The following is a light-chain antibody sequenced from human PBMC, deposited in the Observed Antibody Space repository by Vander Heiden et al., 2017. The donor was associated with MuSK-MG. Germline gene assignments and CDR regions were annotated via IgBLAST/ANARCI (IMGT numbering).Light chain of an antibody. CDR2: EGS. CDR1: SSDVGSYNL. CDR3: CSYAGSWV. Sequence: QSALTQPASESGSPGQSSTISCTGTSSDVGSYNLVSWYQQHPGKAPKLMIYEGSKRPSGVSNRFSGSKSGNTASLTISGLQAEDEADYYCCSYAGSWVFGGGTKLTVL. V-gene: IGLV2-23*01. J-gene: IGLJ3*02.